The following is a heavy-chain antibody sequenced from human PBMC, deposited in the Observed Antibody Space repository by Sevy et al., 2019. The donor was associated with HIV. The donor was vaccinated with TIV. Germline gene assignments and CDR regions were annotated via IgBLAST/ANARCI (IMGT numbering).Heavy chain of an antibody. D-gene: IGHD5-12*01. CDR1: GYTFSSYG. J-gene: IGHJ5*02. CDR2: ISNYNSNR. CDR3: ARGLSVVSTRGVWFDP. V-gene: IGHV1-18*01. Sequence: ASVKVSCKASGYTFSSYGISWVRQAPGQGLEWMGWISNYNSNRKSAPKFQDRVIMTTDTSTSTAYLELTNLRKDDTAVYYCARGLSVVSTRGVWFDPWGPGTLVTVSS.